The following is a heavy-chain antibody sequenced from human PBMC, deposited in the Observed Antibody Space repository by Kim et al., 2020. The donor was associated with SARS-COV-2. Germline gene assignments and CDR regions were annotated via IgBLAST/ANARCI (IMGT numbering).Heavy chain of an antibody. V-gene: IGHV4-61*02. Sequence: SETLSLTCTVSGGSISSGSYYWSWIRQPAGKGLEWIGRIYTSGSTNYNPSLKSRVTISVDTSKNQFSLKLSSVTAADTAVYYCARSFYITMVRGSPNNWFDPWGQGTLVTVSS. CDR1: GGSISSGSYY. CDR2: IYTSGST. CDR3: ARSFYITMVRGSPNNWFDP. J-gene: IGHJ5*02. D-gene: IGHD3-10*01.